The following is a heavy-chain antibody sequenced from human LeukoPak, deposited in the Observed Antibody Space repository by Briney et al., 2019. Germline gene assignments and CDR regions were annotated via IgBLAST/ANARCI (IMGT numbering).Heavy chain of an antibody. Sequence: GASVKVSCTVSGSSLTKLSLYWGRQAPGKGLEWMGGFDVIDAKTFYAQKFQGRVTMTEDSSTDTAYMELSSLRSDDTAFYYCAAGRPYSLLDYWGQGTLLTVSS. CDR3: AAGRPYSLLDY. CDR2: FDVIDAKT. CDR1: GSSLTKLS. J-gene: IGHJ4*02. V-gene: IGHV1-24*01. D-gene: IGHD5-18*01.